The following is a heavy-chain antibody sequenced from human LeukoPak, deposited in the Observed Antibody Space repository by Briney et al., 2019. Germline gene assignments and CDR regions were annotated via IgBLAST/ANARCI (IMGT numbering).Heavy chain of an antibody. V-gene: IGHV1-18*01. J-gene: IGHJ6*02. Sequence: ASVKVSCKASGYTFTSYGISWVRQAPGQGLEWMGWISAYNGNTNYAQKLQGRVTMTTDTSTSTAYMELRSLRSDDTAVYYCVREMVDTAMVKDYYYGMDVWGQGTTVTVSS. CDR1: GYTFTSYG. D-gene: IGHD5-18*01. CDR3: VREMVDTAMVKDYYYGMDV. CDR2: ISAYNGNT.